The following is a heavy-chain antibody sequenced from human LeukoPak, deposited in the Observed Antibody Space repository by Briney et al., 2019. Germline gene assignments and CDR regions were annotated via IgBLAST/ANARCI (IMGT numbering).Heavy chain of an antibody. D-gene: IGHD2-15*01. V-gene: IGHV4-34*12. J-gene: IGHJ4*02. CDR3: ARVVASTSIDS. CDR2: IFHSGSV. Sequence: PSETLSLTCAIYSESFSGYFWSWIRQPPGKGLEWIGSIFHSGSVYYNPSLKSRVTISVDPSKNRFSLKLTSVTAADTAVYYCARVVASTSIDSWGQGTLVTVSS. CDR1: SESFSGYF.